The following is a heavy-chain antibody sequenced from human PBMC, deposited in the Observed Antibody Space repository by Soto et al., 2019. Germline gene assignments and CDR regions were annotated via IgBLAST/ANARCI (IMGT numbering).Heavy chain of an antibody. CDR3: TREQTSTVVTQ. V-gene: IGHV4-59*01. J-gene: IGHJ4*02. D-gene: IGHD4-17*01. CDR2: VYYTGST. CDR1: GGSISNYY. Sequence: SETLSLTCTVSGGSISNYYWSWIRQPPGKGLEWIGCVYYTGSTNYNPSLKSRVTISVDTSKNQFSLKLSSVTAADTAVYYCTREQTSTVVTQWGQGTPVPVSS.